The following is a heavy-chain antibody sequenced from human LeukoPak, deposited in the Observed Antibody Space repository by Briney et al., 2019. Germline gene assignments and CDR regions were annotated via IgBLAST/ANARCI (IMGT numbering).Heavy chain of an antibody. D-gene: IGHD3-22*01. V-gene: IGHV3-53*01. Sequence: GGSLRLSCAASGFTVSSNYMGWVRQPPGKGLEYVSVIYSGGSTYYADSVKGRFTISRDNSKNTLYLQMNSLRAEDTAVYYCARELVTQDYYDSSGYRNGGFDYWGQGTLVTVSS. CDR3: ARELVTQDYYDSSGYRNGGFDY. CDR1: GFTVSSNY. J-gene: IGHJ4*02. CDR2: IYSGGST.